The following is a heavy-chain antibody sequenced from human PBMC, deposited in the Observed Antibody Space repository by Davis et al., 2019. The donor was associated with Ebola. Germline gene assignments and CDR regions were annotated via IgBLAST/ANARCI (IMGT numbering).Heavy chain of an antibody. CDR2: IYHSGTT. V-gene: IGHV4-39*01. CDR1: GDSVRRTTYY. D-gene: IGHD6-19*01. Sequence: ETLSLTCNVSGDSVRRTTYYWDWIRQSPGKGLEWIGSIYHSGTTYFNPSFKSRGTISVDTSKNQFSLKLTSVTAADTAVYYCARHRDTSGWYGWFDPWGQGTLVTVS. CDR3: ARHRDTSGWYGWFDP. J-gene: IGHJ5*02.